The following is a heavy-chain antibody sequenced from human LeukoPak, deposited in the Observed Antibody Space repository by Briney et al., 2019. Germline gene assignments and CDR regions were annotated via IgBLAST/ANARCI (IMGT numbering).Heavy chain of an antibody. J-gene: IGHJ4*02. CDR3: ARRAGAYSHPYDY. CDR2: IYSDNT. V-gene: IGHV3-53*01. CDR1: RFTVSSNS. Sequence: GGSLRLSSTVSRFTVSSNSMSWVRHAPEKGLEWVSFIYSDNTHYSDSVKGRFTISRDNSKNTLYLQMNSLRAEDTAVYYCARRAGAYSHPYDYWGQGILVTVSS. D-gene: IGHD4/OR15-4a*01.